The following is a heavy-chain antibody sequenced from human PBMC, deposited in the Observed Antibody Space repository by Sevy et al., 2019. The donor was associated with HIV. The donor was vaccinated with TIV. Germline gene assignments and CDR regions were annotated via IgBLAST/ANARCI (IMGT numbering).Heavy chain of an antibody. D-gene: IGHD2-8*01. CDR1: GFAFYDYS. V-gene: IGHV3-23*01. Sequence: GGSLRLSCAASGFAFYDYSMSWIRQAPGKGLEWVATLFFGCGKINYADSVKGRFTISRDNSKNSFYLQMDNLRVEDMALYYWAREGCTRPHDYWGQGTRVTVSS. CDR2: LFFGCGKI. J-gene: IGHJ4*02. CDR3: AREGCTRPHDY.